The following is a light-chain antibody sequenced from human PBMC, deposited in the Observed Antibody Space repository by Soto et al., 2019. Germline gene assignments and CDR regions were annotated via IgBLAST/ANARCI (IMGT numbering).Light chain of an antibody. CDR1: SGSVSTSYY. CDR2: STK. V-gene: IGLV8-61*01. J-gene: IGLJ3*02. CDR3: VLYMGSGIGM. Sequence: QTVVTQEPSLSVSPGGTVTLTCGLASGSVSTSYYPSWYQQTPGQAPRTLIYSTKTRSSGVPDRFSGSILGNKAALTIMGAQAHDESDYYCVLYMGSGIGMFGGGTKLTVL.